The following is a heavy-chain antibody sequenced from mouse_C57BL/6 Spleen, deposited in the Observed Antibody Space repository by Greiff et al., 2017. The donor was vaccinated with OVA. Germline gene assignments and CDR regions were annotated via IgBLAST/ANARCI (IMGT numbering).Heavy chain of an antibody. D-gene: IGHD1-1*01. J-gene: IGHJ1*03. Sequence: VQLQQPGTELVKPGASVTLSCKASGYTFTSYWMHWVKQRPGQGLEWIGNINPSNGGTNYNEKFKSKATLTVDKSSSTAYMQLSSLTSEDSAVYYCARDPYYGRRDWYFDVWGTGTTVTVSS. CDR3: ARDPYYGRRDWYFDV. CDR2: INPSNGGT. V-gene: IGHV1-53*01. CDR1: GYTFTSYW.